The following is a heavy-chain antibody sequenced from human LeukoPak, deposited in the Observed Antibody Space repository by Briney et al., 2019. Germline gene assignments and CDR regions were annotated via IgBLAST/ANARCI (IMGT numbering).Heavy chain of an antibody. J-gene: IGHJ4*02. CDR3: ARGMSSSWPGRLDY. CDR2: IYTSGST. D-gene: IGHD6-13*01. CDR1: GGSISSYY. Sequence: SETLSLTCTVSGGSISSYYWSWIRQPAGKGLEWIGRIYTSGSTNYYPSLKSRVTMSVDTSKSQVSLKLSSVTAADTAVYYCARGMSSSWPGRLDYWGQGILVTVSS. V-gene: IGHV4-4*07.